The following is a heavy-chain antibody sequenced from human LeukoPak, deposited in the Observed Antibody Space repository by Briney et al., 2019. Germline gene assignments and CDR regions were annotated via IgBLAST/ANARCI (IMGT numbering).Heavy chain of an antibody. CDR3: ARDNYYGSGSYYFYYYMDV. CDR1: GFTFDDYA. V-gene: IGHV3-9*01. Sequence: PGRSLRLSCAASGFTFDDYAMHWVRQAPGKGLEGVSGISWNSGSIGYADSVKGRFTISRDNAKNSLSLQMNSLRADDTALYYCARDNYYGSGSYYFYYYMDVWGKGTTVTTSS. D-gene: IGHD3-10*01. CDR2: ISWNSGSI. J-gene: IGHJ6*03.